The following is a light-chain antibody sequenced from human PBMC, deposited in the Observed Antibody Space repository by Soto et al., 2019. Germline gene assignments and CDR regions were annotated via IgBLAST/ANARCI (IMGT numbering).Light chain of an antibody. CDR2: GAS. CDR1: QSVGSN. CDR3: QQYNDWRT. J-gene: IGKJ1*01. V-gene: IGKV3-15*01. Sequence: IVMTQSPATLSVSPGERATLSCRASQSVGSNLAWYRQKPGQAPSLLIYGASTRATGIPARFSGSGSGTEFTLTISSLQSEDFAVYYCQQYNDWRTFGQGTKWISN.